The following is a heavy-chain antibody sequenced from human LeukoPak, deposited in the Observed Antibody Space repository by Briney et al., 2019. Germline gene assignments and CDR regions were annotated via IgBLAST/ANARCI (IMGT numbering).Heavy chain of an antibody. CDR1: GFTVSSNY. CDR2: ISSSGSTI. V-gene: IGHV3-11*04. CDR3: AREGTTVTIDY. Sequence: GGSLRLSCAASGFTVSSNYMSWVRQAPGKGLEWVSYISSSGSTIYYADSVKGRFTISRDNAKNSLYLQMNSLRAEDTAVYYCAREGTTVTIDYWGQGTLVTVSS. J-gene: IGHJ4*02. D-gene: IGHD4-17*01.